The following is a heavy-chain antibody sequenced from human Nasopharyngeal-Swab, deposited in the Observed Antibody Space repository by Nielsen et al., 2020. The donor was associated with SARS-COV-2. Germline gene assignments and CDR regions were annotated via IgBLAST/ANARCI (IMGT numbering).Heavy chain of an antibody. V-gene: IGHV3-7*03. Sequence: GGSLRLPCAASGFTFSSYWMSWVRQAPGKGLEWVANIKQDGSEKYYVDSVKGRFTISRDNAKNSLYLQMNSLRAEDTAVYYCARTRGGIAVAGRGYWYFDLWGRGTLVTVSS. CDR1: GFTFSSYW. CDR3: ARTRGGIAVAGRGYWYFDL. J-gene: IGHJ2*01. CDR2: IKQDGSEK. D-gene: IGHD6-19*01.